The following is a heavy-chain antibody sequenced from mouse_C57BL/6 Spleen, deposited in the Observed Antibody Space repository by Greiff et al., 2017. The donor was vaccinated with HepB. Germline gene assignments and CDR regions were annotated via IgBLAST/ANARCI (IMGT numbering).Heavy chain of an antibody. CDR2: IYPGSGST. D-gene: IGHD3-2*02. V-gene: IGHV1-55*01. J-gene: IGHJ3*01. CDR1: GYTFTSYW. Sequence: QVQLQQPGAELVKPGASVKMSCKASGYTFTSYWITWVKQRPGQGLGWIGDIYPGSGSTNYNEKFKSKATLTVDTSSSTAYMQLSSLTSEDSAGYYCARSRQLRLLWFAYWGQVTLVTVSA. CDR3: ARSRQLRLLWFAY.